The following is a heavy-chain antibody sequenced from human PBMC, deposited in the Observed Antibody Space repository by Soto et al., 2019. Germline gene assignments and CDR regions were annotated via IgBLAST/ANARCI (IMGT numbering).Heavy chain of an antibody. D-gene: IGHD5-18*01. Sequence: AASVKVSCKASGYTFTSYAMHWVRQAPGQRLEWMGWINAGNGNAKYSQKFQGRVTITRDTSASTAYMELSSLRSEDTAVYYCATGGDTAMVTWFDPWGQGTLVTVSS. CDR1: GYTFTSYA. J-gene: IGHJ5*02. CDR2: INAGNGNA. CDR3: ATGGDTAMVTWFDP. V-gene: IGHV1-3*01.